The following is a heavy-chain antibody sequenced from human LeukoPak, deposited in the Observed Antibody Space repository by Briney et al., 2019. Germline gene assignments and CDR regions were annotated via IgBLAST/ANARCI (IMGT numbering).Heavy chain of an antibody. CDR2: IYATGST. J-gene: IGHJ5*02. D-gene: IGHD6-13*01. V-gene: IGHV4-4*07. Sequence: SETLSLTCTVFGGSISSNHWTWIRQPAGKGLEWIGRIYATGSTNYNPSLKSRVTMSVDTSKNQFSLKLSSVTAADTAVYYCARDESVYQQRPGWFDPWGQGTLVTVSS. CDR3: ARDESVYQQRPGWFDP. CDR1: GGSISSNH.